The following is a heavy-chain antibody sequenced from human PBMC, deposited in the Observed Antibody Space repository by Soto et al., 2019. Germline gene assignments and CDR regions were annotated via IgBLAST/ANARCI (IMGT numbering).Heavy chain of an antibody. CDR2: INHSGST. CDR3: ARLYSSSLEGWFDP. J-gene: IGHJ5*02. V-gene: IGHV4-34*01. Sequence: SETLSLTCAVYGGSFSGYYWSWIRQPPGNGLEWIGEINHSGSTNYNPSLKSRVTISVDTSKNQFSLKLSTVTAADTAVYYCARLYSSSLEGWFDPWGQGTLVTVSS. CDR1: GGSFSGYY. D-gene: IGHD6-13*01.